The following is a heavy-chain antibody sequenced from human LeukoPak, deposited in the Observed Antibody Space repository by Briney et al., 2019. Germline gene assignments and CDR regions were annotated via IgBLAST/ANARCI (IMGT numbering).Heavy chain of an antibody. Sequence: GGFLRLSCAASGITFTSSSMTWVRQAPGKGLEWVSSISSSSSYIYFADSLKGRFTISRDNAKNSLYLQMNSLRAEDTAVYYCARADTTGGYYFDYWGQGTLVTVSS. CDR1: GITFTSSS. D-gene: IGHD4-17*01. CDR3: ARADTTGGYYFDY. V-gene: IGHV3-21*01. J-gene: IGHJ4*02. CDR2: ISSSSSYI.